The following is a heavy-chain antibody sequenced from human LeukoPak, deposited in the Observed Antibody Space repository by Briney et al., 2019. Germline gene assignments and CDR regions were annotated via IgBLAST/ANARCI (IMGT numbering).Heavy chain of an antibody. J-gene: IGHJ4*02. D-gene: IGHD3-9*01. CDR3: AKDGSFRFGYFDWFFHFVY. CDR1: GFTFGSYG. V-gene: IGHV3-30*02. Sequence: GGSLRLSYAASGFTFGSYGMHWVRQAPGKGLEWVAFIRYDGSNKYYADSVKGRFTISRDNSKNTLYLQMNSLRAEDTAVYYCAKDGSFRFGYFDWFFHFVYWGQGTLVTVSS. CDR2: IRYDGSNK.